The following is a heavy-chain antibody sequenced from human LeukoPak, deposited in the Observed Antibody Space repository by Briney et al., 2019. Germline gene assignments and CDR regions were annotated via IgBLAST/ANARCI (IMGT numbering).Heavy chain of an antibody. J-gene: IGHJ5*02. CDR2: IYYSGST. Sequence: NPSETLSLTCTVSGGSISSYYWSWIRQPPGKGLEWIGYIYYSGSTNYNPSLKSRVTISVDTSKNQFSLKLSSVTAADTAVYYCARGRYYDFWSGYTRHWFDPWGQGTLVTVSS. D-gene: IGHD3-3*01. V-gene: IGHV4-59*12. CDR1: GGSISSYY. CDR3: ARGRYYDFWSGYTRHWFDP.